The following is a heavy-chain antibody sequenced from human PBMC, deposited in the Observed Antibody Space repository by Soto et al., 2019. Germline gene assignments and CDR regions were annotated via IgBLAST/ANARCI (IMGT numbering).Heavy chain of an antibody. CDR2: FDPEDGET. Sequence: ASVKVSCKVSGYTLTELSMHWVRQAPGKGLEWMGGFDPEDGETIYAQKFQGRVTVTRDTSTSTVYMELSSLRSEDTAVYYCARDSEWFDPWGQGTLVTVSS. CDR1: GYTLTELS. V-gene: IGHV1-24*01. CDR3: ARDSEWFDP. J-gene: IGHJ5*02.